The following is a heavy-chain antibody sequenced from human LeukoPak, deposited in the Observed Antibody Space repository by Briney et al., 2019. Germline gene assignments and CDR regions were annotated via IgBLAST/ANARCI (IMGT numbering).Heavy chain of an antibody. Sequence: GGSLRLSCAASGFTVNSKYLSWVRQAPGKGLEWVSVMYSGGTAFYADSVKGRFTISRDNSKNTLYMQMNSLRAEDTAIYYCAKGPLIEVAGTTWDYWGQGTLVTVSS. CDR2: MYSGGTA. CDR3: AKGPLIEVAGTTWDY. CDR1: GFTVNSKY. D-gene: IGHD6-19*01. V-gene: IGHV3-53*01. J-gene: IGHJ4*02.